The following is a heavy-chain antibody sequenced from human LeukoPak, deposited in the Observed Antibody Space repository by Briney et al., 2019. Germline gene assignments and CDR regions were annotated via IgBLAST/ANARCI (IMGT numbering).Heavy chain of an antibody. V-gene: IGHV3-30*04. D-gene: IGHD5-12*01. CDR1: GFTFSDFG. J-gene: IGHJ6*04. CDR3: ARIHSGYDPPYSYYGMDV. CDR2: ISYDGSKK. Sequence: GRSLRVSCAASGFTFSDFGIHWVRQAPGKGLEWVAVISYDGSKKYYGDSVKGRFTNSRDNSKNTLYLQMNSLRTEDTAVYYCARIHSGYDPPYSYYGMDVWGRGTRVTVSS.